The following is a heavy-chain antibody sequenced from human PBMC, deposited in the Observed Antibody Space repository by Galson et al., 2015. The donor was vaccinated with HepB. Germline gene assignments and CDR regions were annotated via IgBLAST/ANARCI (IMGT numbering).Heavy chain of an antibody. D-gene: IGHD3-10*01. V-gene: IGHV7-4-1*02. CDR1: GYTFTSYA. CDR3: ARQHITMVRGVNRENAFDI. Sequence: SVRVSCKASGYTFTSYAMNWVRQAPGQGLEWMGWINTNTGNPTYAQCFTGRFVFSLDTSVSTAYLQISSLKAEDTAVYYCARQHITMVRGVNRENAFDIWGQGTMVTVSS. CDR2: INTNTGNP. J-gene: IGHJ3*02.